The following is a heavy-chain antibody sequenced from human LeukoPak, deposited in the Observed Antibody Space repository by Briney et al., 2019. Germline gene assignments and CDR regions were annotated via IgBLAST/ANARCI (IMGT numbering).Heavy chain of an antibody. D-gene: IGHD3-9*01. Sequence: GGSLRLSCAASGFTFSSYSMSWVRQAPGKGLEWVSAISGSGGSTYYADSVKGRFTISRDNSKNTLYLQMNSLRAEDTAVYHCAKVGILRYFDWLSLDYWGQGTLVTVSS. CDR3: AKVGILRYFDWLSLDY. CDR1: GFTFSSYS. J-gene: IGHJ4*02. V-gene: IGHV3-23*01. CDR2: ISGSGGST.